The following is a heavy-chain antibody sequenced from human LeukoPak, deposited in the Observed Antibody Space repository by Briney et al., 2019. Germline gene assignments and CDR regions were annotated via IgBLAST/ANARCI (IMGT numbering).Heavy chain of an antibody. D-gene: IGHD5-18*01. V-gene: IGHV3-66*01. CDR3: ATGRGFSYGLFDY. CDR1: GFTVGNNY. CDR2: IYSDGTT. Sequence: GGSLRLSCAASGFTVGNNYMSWVRQAPGKGLAWVSVIYSDGTTVYADSVKGRFTISRDNSKNTLYLQMNSLRAEDTAVYYCATGRGFSYGLFDYWGQGTLVTVSS. J-gene: IGHJ4*02.